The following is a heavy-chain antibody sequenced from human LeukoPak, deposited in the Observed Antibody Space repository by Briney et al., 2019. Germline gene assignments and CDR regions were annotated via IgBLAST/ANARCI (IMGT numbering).Heavy chain of an antibody. J-gene: IGHJ4*02. CDR3: ARGRTTATMVRGVIIGY. Sequence: ASVKVSCKASGYTFTSYDINWVRQATGQVLEWMGWMNPNSGNTGYAQKFQGRVTMTRNTSISTAYMELSSLRSEDTAVYYCARGRTTATMVRGVIIGYWGQGTLATVSS. D-gene: IGHD3-10*01. CDR1: GYTFTSYD. CDR2: MNPNSGNT. V-gene: IGHV1-8*01.